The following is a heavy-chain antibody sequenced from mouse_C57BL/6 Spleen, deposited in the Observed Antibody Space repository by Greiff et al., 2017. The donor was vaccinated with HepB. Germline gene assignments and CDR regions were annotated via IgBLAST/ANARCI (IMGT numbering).Heavy chain of an antibody. CDR3: ARAYYYGSSGYFDV. D-gene: IGHD1-1*01. J-gene: IGHJ1*03. V-gene: IGHV1-52*01. Sequence: VQLQQSGAELVRPGSSVKLSCKASGYTFTSYWMHWVKQRPIQGLEWIGNIDPSDSETHYNQKFKDKAKLTVDKSSSTAYMQLSSLTSEDSAVYYCARAYYYGSSGYFDVWGTGTTVTVSS. CDR2: IDPSDSET. CDR1: GYTFTSYW.